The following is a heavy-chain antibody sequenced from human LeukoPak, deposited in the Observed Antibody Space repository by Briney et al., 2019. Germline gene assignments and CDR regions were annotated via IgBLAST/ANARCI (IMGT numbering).Heavy chain of an antibody. CDR1: GGSFSAYY. CDR2: VNHSGST. CDR3: ARSVEGYCSGGSCYFYYYYMDV. D-gene: IGHD2-15*01. Sequence: SETLSLTCAVYGGSFSAYYWTWIRQPPGKGLEWIGEVNHSGSTNYNPSLKSRVTISVDTSKNQFSLKLSSVTAADTAVYYCARSVEGYCSGGSCYFYYYYMDVWGKGTTVTVSS. J-gene: IGHJ6*03. V-gene: IGHV4-34*01.